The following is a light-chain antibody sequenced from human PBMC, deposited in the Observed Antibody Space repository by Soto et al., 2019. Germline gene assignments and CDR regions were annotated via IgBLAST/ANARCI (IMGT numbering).Light chain of an antibody. J-gene: IGKJ4*01. Sequence: DIPMTQSPSTVSASVGDRVTITCRASQGITTWLAWYQQKPGKAPRLLIYAASTLQSGIPSRFSGSGSGTDFTLTISSLQPEDFAIYYCQQTDNFPLTFGGGTKVEIK. CDR2: AAS. V-gene: IGKV1-12*01. CDR3: QQTDNFPLT. CDR1: QGITTW.